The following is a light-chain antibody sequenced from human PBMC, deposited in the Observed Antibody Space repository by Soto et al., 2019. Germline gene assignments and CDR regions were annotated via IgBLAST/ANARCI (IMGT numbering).Light chain of an antibody. Sequence: QSVLTQPASVSGSPGQSITISCTGTSSDVGSYNLVSWYQQHPGKAPKLMIYEVSKRPSGVSNRFSGSKSGNTASLTISGLQAEHEADYYCCSYAGSSTFSYVFGTGTKVTVL. CDR1: SSDVGSYNL. CDR2: EVS. V-gene: IGLV2-23*02. CDR3: CSYAGSSTFSYV. J-gene: IGLJ1*01.